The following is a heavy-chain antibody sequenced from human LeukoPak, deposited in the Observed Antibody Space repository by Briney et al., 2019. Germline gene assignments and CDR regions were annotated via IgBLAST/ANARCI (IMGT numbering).Heavy chain of an antibody. J-gene: IGHJ4*02. D-gene: IGHD6-13*01. Sequence: GASVKVSCKASGYTFTSYGISRVRQAPGQGLEWMGWISAYNGNTNYAQKFQGRVTMTEDTSTDTAYMELSSLRSEDTAVYYCATALAAAGAFFDYWGQGTLVTVSS. CDR3: ATALAAAGAFFDY. CDR1: GYTFTSYG. V-gene: IGHV1-18*01. CDR2: ISAYNGNT.